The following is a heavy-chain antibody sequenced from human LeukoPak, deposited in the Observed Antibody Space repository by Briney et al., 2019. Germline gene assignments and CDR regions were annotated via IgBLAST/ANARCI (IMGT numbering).Heavy chain of an antibody. V-gene: IGHV3-11*01. Sequence: PGGSLRLSCAASGFTFSDYYMSWIRQAPGKGLEWVSYISSSGSTIYYADSVKGRFTISRDNAKNSLYLQMSSLRAEDTAVYYCARGVYCSGGSCYYYYGMDVWGQGTTVTVSS. CDR3: ARGVYCSGGSCYYYYGMDV. D-gene: IGHD2-15*01. CDR2: ISSSGSTI. J-gene: IGHJ6*02. CDR1: GFTFSDYY.